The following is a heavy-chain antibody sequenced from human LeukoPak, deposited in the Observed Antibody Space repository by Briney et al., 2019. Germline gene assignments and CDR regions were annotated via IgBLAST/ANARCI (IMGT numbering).Heavy chain of an antibody. CDR2: IKEDGSEK. J-gene: IGHJ3*02. CDR3: ARDWVAGVPFDAFDI. D-gene: IGHD3-10*01. V-gene: IGHV3-7*03. CDR1: GFTLSSYW. Sequence: GGSLRLSCAASGFTLSSYWMSWVRQAPGKGLEWVANIKEDGSEKYYVDTVKGRFTISRDNAQNSVYLHMNSLTAEDTALYYCARDWVAGVPFDAFDIWGQGTMVSVSS.